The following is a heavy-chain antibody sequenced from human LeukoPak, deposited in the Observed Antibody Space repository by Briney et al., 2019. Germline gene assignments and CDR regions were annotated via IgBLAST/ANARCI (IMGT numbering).Heavy chain of an antibody. CDR3: ARTAVFSSSPNFDY. Sequence: GGSLRLSCAASGFTFSSYSMNWVRQAPGKGLEWVSSISSSSSYIYYADSVKGRFTISRGNAKNSLYLQMNSLRAEDTAVYYCARTAVFSSSPNFDYWGQGTLVTVSS. CDR2: ISSSSSYI. D-gene: IGHD6-6*01. J-gene: IGHJ4*02. CDR1: GFTFSSYS. V-gene: IGHV3-21*01.